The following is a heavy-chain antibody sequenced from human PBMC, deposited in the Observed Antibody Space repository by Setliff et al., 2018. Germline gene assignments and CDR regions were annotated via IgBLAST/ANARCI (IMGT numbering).Heavy chain of an antibody. V-gene: IGHV3-7*01. CDR1: GFTFSSYS. CDR3: ARRGNRGSGWYAGIDY. D-gene: IGHD6-19*01. Sequence: GGSLRLSCAASGFTFSSYSMNWVRQAPGKGLEWVANIKQDGSEKNYVDSVKGRFTISRDNAMNSLYLQMNSLRVADTAVYFCARRGNRGSGWYAGIDYWGQGTLVTVSS. J-gene: IGHJ4*02. CDR2: IKQDGSEK.